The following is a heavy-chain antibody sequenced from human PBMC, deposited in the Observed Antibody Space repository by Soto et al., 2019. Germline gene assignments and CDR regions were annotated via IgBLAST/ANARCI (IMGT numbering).Heavy chain of an antibody. Sequence: WETLSLTCTVSGYSISSGYYWTWIRQPPGKGLEWIGSMYHSGSTFYNPSLRSRVTISLDTSKNQFSLKLSSVTASDTAVYYCARDTSGYYWFDPWGPGTLVTVSS. J-gene: IGHJ5*02. CDR1: GYSISSGYY. D-gene: IGHD5-12*01. CDR2: MYHSGST. CDR3: ARDTSGYYWFDP. V-gene: IGHV4-38-2*02.